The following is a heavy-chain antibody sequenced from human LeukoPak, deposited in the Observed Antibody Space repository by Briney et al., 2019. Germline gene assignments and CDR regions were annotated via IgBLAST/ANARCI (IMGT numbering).Heavy chain of an antibody. Sequence: GASVKVSCKASGYTFTSYGISWVRQAPGQGLEWMGWISAYNGNTNYAQKLQGRVTMTTDTFTTTAYMELRSLRSDDTAVYYCARDRWSSSSSEGVFDIWGQGTMVTVFS. CDR1: GYTFTSYG. V-gene: IGHV1-18*01. J-gene: IGHJ3*02. CDR2: ISAYNGNT. CDR3: ARDRWSSSSSEGVFDI. D-gene: IGHD6-6*01.